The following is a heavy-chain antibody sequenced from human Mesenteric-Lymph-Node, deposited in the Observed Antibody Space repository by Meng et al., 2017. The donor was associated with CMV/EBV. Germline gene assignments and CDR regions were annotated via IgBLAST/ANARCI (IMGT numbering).Heavy chain of an antibody. CDR2: ISGSGGST. V-gene: IGHV3-23*01. J-gene: IGHJ6*02. CDR3: AKGGPYCSSTSCYIWSRDYYYYGMDV. Sequence: GESLKISCAASGFTFSSYAMSWVRQAPGKGLEWVSAISGSGGSTYYADSVKGRFTISRDNSKNTLYLQMNSLRAEDTAVYYCAKGGPYCSSTSCYIWSRDYYYYGMDVWGQGTTVTVSS. CDR1: GFTFSSYA. D-gene: IGHD2-2*02.